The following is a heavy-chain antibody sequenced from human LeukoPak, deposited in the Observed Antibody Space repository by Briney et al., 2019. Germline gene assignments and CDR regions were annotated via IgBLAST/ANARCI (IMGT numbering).Heavy chain of an antibody. V-gene: IGHV4-34*01. D-gene: IGHD4-17*01. J-gene: IGHJ4*02. CDR3: ARSWDTVTIDY. CDR2: INHSGST. Sequence: SETLSLTCAVYGGSFSGYYWSWIRQPPGKGQEWIGEINHSGSTNYNPSLKSRVTISVDTSKNQFSLKLSSVTAADTAVYYCARSWDTVTIDYWGQGTLVTVSS. CDR1: GGSFSGYY.